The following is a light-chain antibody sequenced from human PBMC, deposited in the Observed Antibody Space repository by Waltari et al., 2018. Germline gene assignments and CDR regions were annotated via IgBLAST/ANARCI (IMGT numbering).Light chain of an antibody. V-gene: IGLV2-8*01. Sequence: QSALTQPPSASGSPGQSVTISCTGTSSDVGGYNYVSWYQQHPGKAPKRMIYEVSKRPSGVPVRFSGSKAGNTASLTVSGLQAEDEADYYCSSYAGSNPCVFGGGTKLTVL. CDR1: SSDVGGYNY. J-gene: IGLJ2*01. CDR2: EVS. CDR3: SSYAGSNPCV.